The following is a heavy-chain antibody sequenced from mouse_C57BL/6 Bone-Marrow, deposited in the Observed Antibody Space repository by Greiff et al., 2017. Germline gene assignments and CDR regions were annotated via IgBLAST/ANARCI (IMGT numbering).Heavy chain of an antibody. CDR1: GFNIKDDY. J-gene: IGHJ2*01. D-gene: IGHD2-2*01. V-gene: IGHV14-4*01. CDR3: TTSGYDD. CDR2: IDPENGDT. Sequence: DVKLQESGAELVRPGASVKLSCTASGFNIKDDYMPWVKQRPEQGLEWIGWIDPENGDTEYASKFQGKATITADTSSNTAYLQLSSLTSEDTAVYYCTTSGYDDRGQGTTLTVSS.